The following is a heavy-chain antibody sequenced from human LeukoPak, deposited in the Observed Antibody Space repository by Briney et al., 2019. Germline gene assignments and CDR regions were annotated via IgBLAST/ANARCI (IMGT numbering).Heavy chain of an antibody. CDR2: INPSGGST. CDR3: ARDLGGNYDFDY. V-gene: IGHV1-46*01. D-gene: IGHD1-7*01. CDR1: GYTFTSYY. J-gene: IGHJ4*02. Sequence: ASVKVSCKASGYTFTSYYMHWVRQAPGQGLEWMGIINPSGGSTSYAQKFQGRVTITRNTSISTAYMELSSLRSEDTAVYYCARDLGGNYDFDYWGQGTLVTVSS.